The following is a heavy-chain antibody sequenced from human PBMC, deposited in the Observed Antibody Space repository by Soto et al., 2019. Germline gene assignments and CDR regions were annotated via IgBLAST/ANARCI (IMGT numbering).Heavy chain of an antibody. CDR2: INAGNGNT. Sequence: ASVKVSCKASGYTFTSYAMHWVRQAPGQRLEWMGWINAGNGNTKYSQKFQGRVTITRDTAISTAYMELSNLRSEDTAVYYCARSVGGSNVNFDYWGQGTLVTVSS. D-gene: IGHD3-10*01. V-gene: IGHV1-3*01. CDR3: ARSVGGSNVNFDY. CDR1: GYTFTSYA. J-gene: IGHJ4*02.